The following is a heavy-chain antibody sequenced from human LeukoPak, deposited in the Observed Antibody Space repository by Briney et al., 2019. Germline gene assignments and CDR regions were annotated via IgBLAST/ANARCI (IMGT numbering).Heavy chain of an antibody. Sequence: SETLSLTCAVYGGSFSGYYWSWIRQPPGKGLEWIGEINHSGSTNYNPSLKSRVTISVDTSKNQFSLKLSSVTAADTAVYYCARRRHDFRSGYYGLWGQGTLVTVSS. CDR3: ARRRHDFRSGYYGL. J-gene: IGHJ4*02. D-gene: IGHD3-3*01. V-gene: IGHV4-34*01. CDR2: INHSGST. CDR1: GGSFSGYY.